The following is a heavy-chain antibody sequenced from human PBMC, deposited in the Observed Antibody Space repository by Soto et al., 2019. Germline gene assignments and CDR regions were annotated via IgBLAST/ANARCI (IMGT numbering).Heavy chain of an antibody. CDR2: ICGNSGST. Sequence: GGCRERAYVSSGFAFIRKAMSWVRQAPGKGLEWVSAICGNSGSTYFADSVKGRFTISRDNSENTLYLQMSSLRAEDTAEYYCAKSRSGSCYAGIDYWGQGTVVTVSS. D-gene: IGHD2-2*01. CDR1: GFAFIRKA. J-gene: IGHJ4*02. CDR3: AKSRSGSCYAGIDY. V-gene: IGHV3-23*01.